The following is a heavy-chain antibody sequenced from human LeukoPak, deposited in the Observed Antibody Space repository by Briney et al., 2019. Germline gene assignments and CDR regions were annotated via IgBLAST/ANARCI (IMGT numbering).Heavy chain of an antibody. J-gene: IGHJ6*03. CDR1: GYTFTSYD. D-gene: IGHD1-26*01. V-gene: IGHV7-4-1*02. CDR3: ARGRGSSARLGYYFYYIDV. CDR2: INTNTGNP. Sequence: GASVKVSCKASGYTFTSYDINWVRQAPGQGLEWMGWINTNTGNPTYAQGFTGRFVFSLETSVSTSYLQISSLKAEDTAVYYCARGRGSSARLGYYFYYIDVWGKGTTVTVSS.